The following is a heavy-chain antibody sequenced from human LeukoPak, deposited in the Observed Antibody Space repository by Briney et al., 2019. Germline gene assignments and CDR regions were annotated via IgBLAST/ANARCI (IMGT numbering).Heavy chain of an antibody. D-gene: IGHD2-2*01. V-gene: IGHV1-69*04. CDR1: GGTFSSYA. J-gene: IGHJ4*02. Sequence: ASVKVSCKASGGTFSSYAISWVRQAPGQGLEWMGRIIPILGIANYAQKFQSRVTITADKSTSTAYMELSSLRSEDTAVYYCARVGEYCSSTSCSDWGQGTLVTVSS. CDR2: IIPILGIA. CDR3: ARVGEYCSSTSCSD.